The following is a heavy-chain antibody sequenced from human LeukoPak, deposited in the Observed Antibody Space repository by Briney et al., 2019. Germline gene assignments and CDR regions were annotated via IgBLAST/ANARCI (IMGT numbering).Heavy chain of an antibody. CDR1: GYIFSDYY. CDR2: IKPNSGDT. V-gene: IGHV1-2*02. Sequence: ASVKVSCKASGYIFSDYYMHWVRQAPGQGPEWMGWIKPNSGDTFYAQKFQGRVTVTRDTSISTAYMELSRLRSDDTAVYFCTRGADGGGWSIGDYWGQGTLVTVSS. D-gene: IGHD6-19*01. J-gene: IGHJ4*02. CDR3: TRGADGGGWSIGDY.